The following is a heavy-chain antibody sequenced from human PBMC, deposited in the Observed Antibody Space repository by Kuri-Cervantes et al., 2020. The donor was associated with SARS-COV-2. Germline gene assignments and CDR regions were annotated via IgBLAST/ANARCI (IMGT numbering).Heavy chain of an antibody. D-gene: IGHD3-3*01. CDR2: IKQDGSEK. CDR3: AREIITIFGVNFDY. CDR1: GFNFSDYY. J-gene: IGHJ4*02. Sequence: GGSLRLSCAASGFNFSDYYMNWVRQAPGKGLEWVANIKQDGSEKYYVDSVKGRFTISRDNAKNSLYLQMNSLRAEDTAVYYCAREIITIFGVNFDYWGQGTLVTVPQ. V-gene: IGHV3-7*01.